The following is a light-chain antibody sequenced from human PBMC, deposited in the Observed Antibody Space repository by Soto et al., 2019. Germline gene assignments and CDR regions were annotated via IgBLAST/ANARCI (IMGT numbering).Light chain of an antibody. J-gene: IGLJ1*01. CDR1: SSDIGGSNY. V-gene: IGLV2-8*01. CDR2: EVS. Sequence: QSALTQPPSASGSPGQSVTISCIGTSSDIGGSNYVSWYQHHPGKAPKLMIFEVSKQPSGVPDRFSGSKSGNTASLTVSGLQAEDEADYYCSSYAGSNNYVFGTGTKLTVL. CDR3: SSYAGSNNYV.